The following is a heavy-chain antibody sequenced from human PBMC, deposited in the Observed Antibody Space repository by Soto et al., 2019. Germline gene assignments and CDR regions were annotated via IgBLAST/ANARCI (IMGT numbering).Heavy chain of an antibody. D-gene: IGHD2-21*01. CDR1: GFTFSDYY. V-gene: IGHV3-72*01. J-gene: IGHJ6*02. Sequence: EVQLVESGGGVVQPGGSLRLSCAASGFTFSDYYMNWVRQAPGKGLEWVGHSRNKANSYTKEYAASVRGRFTISRDDSKTTLYLHMNSLITEDTDVYYSARDLSPRFHGLDVWCQRTKVTVSS. CDR3: ARDLSPRFHGLDV. CDR2: SRNKANSYTK.